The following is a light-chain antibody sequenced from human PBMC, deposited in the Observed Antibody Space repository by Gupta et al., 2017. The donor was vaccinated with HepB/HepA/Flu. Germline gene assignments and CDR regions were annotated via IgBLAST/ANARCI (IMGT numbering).Light chain of an antibody. J-gene: IGKJ1*01. CDR2: GAS. Sequence: AIQMTQSPSSLSASVGDRVTITCRASQDIASDLGWHQHKPGTAPRLLIYGASTVQAGVPSRFSGRGSGTDFALTISIRQPEDFALYYCRQDYGYPGTFGQGTKLDVK. CDR3: RQDYGYPGT. V-gene: IGKV1-6*01. CDR1: QDIASD.